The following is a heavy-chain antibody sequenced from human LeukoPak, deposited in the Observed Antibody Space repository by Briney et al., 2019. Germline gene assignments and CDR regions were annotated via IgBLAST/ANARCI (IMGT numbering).Heavy chain of an antibody. CDR2: MNPNSGNT. D-gene: IGHD3-16*02. J-gene: IGHJ6*02. Sequence: ASVKVSCKASGYTFTSYDIHWVRQATGQGLEWMGWMNPNSGNTGYAQKFQGRVTMTRNTSISTAYMELSSLRSEDTAVYYCARGPGTLSFYYYYGMDVWGQGTTATVSS. V-gene: IGHV1-8*01. CDR3: ARGPGTLSFYYYYGMDV. CDR1: GYTFTSYD.